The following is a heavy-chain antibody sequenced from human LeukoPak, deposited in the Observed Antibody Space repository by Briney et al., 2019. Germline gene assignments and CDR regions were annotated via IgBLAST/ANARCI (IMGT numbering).Heavy chain of an antibody. CDR1: GFTFSDYY. CDR2: IKQDGSEK. CDR3: ARGDYDFWSGYYSGGSNWFDP. V-gene: IGHV3-7*01. Sequence: GGSLRLSCAASGFTFSDYYMSWIRQAPGKGLEWVANIKQDGSEKYYVDSVKGRFTISRDNAKNSLYLQMNSLRAEDTAVYYCARGDYDFWSGYYSGGSNWFDPWGQGTLVTVSS. J-gene: IGHJ5*02. D-gene: IGHD3-3*01.